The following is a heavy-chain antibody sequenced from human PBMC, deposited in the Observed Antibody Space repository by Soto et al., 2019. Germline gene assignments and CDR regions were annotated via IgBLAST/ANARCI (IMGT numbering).Heavy chain of an antibody. CDR2: VFYSGTT. Sequence: PSETLSLTCTVSGGSINTNNYYWGWVRQPPGKGLEWIGSVFYSGTTYYSPSLKSRVTISLAPSRTQFPLKLESVTAADTAVYFCARLVVVSPVANAWGQGTLVTVSS. D-gene: IGHD2-15*01. CDR3: ARLVVVSPVANA. J-gene: IGHJ5*02. V-gene: IGHV4-39*01. CDR1: GGSINTNNYY.